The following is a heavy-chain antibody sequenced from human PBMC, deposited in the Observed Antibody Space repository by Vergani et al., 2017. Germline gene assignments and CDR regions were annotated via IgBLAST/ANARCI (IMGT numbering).Heavy chain of an antibody. CDR3: AKDVVDTASVTSAFDI. CDR1: GFTFSRYW. D-gene: IGHD5-18*01. CDR2: IKQDGSAK. J-gene: IGHJ3*02. V-gene: IGHV3-7*01. Sequence: EVQLVETGGGLVKPGGSLRLSCEASGFTFSRYWMSWVRQAPGKGLEGVAKIKQDGSAKYYVDSVKGRFNISREKAKNSMYLQMNSLRAEDTAVYYCAKDVVDTASVTSAFDIWGQGTMVTVSS.